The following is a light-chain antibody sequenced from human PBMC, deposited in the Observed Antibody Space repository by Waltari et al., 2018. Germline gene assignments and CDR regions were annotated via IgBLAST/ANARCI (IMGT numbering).Light chain of an antibody. CDR3: QVWDGNNDVGV. CDR1: SIGSNS. Sequence: SYVLTQPPSVSVAPGETASVKCGGDSIGSNSVHWYQQKPGQAPVLFIYYDSDRPSGIPELFSGSNSGDTATLTLSRVEVGDEADYYCQVWDGNNDVGVFGGGTKLTVL. J-gene: IGLJ3*02. V-gene: IGLV3-21*04. CDR2: YDS.